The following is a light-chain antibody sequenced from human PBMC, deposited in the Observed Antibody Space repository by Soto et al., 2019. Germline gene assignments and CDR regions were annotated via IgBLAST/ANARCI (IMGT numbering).Light chain of an antibody. CDR2: DAS. CDR3: QQRSNWPRT. Sequence: EIVLTQSPATLSLSPGERATLSSRASQSVSSYLAWYQQKVGQTPRLLIYDASNRATGIPARFSGSGSGTDFTLTISSLEPEDFAVYYCQQRSNWPRTFGQGTKVEI. CDR1: QSVSSY. V-gene: IGKV3-11*01. J-gene: IGKJ1*01.